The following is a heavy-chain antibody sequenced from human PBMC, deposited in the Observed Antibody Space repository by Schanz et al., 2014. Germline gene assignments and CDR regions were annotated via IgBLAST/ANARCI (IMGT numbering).Heavy chain of an antibody. D-gene: IGHD6-13*01. Sequence: QVQLVQSGAEVKKPGASVRLSCEASGYTFTSYDINWVRQAPGQGLEWMGWISAFDDKTDYAQNFQGRLIMTTDTSTTTVYMELRGLRSEDTAVYYCARDGEAAAGCDYWGQGTLVTVSS. J-gene: IGHJ4*02. V-gene: IGHV1-18*01. CDR2: ISAFDDKT. CDR1: GYTFTSYD. CDR3: ARDGEAAAGCDY.